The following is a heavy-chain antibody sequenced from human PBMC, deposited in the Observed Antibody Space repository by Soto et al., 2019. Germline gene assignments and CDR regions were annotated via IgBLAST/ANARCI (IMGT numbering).Heavy chain of an antibody. Sequence: ASVKVSCKASGGTFSSYAISWVRQAPGQGLEWMGGIIPIFGTANYAQKFQGRVTITADESTSTAYMELSSLRSEDTAVYYCARDQKRRGAHTENGMDVWGQGNTVTVSS. CDR2: IIPIFGTA. CDR3: ARDQKRRGAHTENGMDV. V-gene: IGHV1-69*13. CDR1: GGTFSSYA. D-gene: IGHD3-16*01. J-gene: IGHJ6*02.